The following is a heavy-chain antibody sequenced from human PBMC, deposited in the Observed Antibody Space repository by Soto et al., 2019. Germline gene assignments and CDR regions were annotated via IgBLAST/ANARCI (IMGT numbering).Heavy chain of an antibody. CDR3: ARGPRTVTKYYYYYGMDV. Sequence: PSETQALTRSVYGGSFSGYDWSWIRQPPWKGLEWIGEINHSGSTNYNPSLKSRVTISVDTSKNQFSLKLSSVTAADTAVYYCARGPRTVTKYYYYYGMDVWGQGTTVTVSS. CDR2: INHSGST. D-gene: IGHD4-4*01. J-gene: IGHJ6*02. V-gene: IGHV4-34*01. CDR1: GGSFSGYD.